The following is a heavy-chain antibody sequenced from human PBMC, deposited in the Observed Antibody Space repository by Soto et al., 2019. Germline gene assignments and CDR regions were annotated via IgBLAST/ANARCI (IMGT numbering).Heavy chain of an antibody. CDR1: GFTFSAFA. V-gene: IGHV3-23*01. Sequence: EVQLLESGGDLVQPGGSLRLSCAASGFTFSAFAMTWVRQPPGQGLEWVSTGIGSGAYTFDADSVKGRFTISRDNSKDTLYLKMNRLRPEDTAVYYCENERYYALLAGSYYNYGLDVWGQGTPVTVSS. CDR3: ENERYYALLAGSYYNYGLDV. D-gene: IGHD3-3*01. CDR2: GIGSGAYT. J-gene: IGHJ6*02.